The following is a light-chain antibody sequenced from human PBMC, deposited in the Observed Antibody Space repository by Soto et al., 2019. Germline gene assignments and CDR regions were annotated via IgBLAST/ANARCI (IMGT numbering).Light chain of an antibody. V-gene: IGKV3-20*01. CDR2: AAS. Sequence: EIVLTQSPGTLSLSPGERATLSCRASQNVGSNYLAWYQQRPDQAPRLLIYAASTRASGIPDRFSGFGSGTDFTLIISSLEPADFAVYYCPQYGRSPPFSFGPGTKVDV. CDR1: QNVGSNY. J-gene: IGKJ3*01. CDR3: PQYGRSPPFS.